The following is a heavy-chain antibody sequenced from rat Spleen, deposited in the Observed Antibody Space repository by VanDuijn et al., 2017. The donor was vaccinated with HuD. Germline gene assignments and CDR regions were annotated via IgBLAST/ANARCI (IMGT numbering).Heavy chain of an antibody. V-gene: IGHV5-29*01. Sequence: EVQLVESDGGLVQPGRSLKLSCVASGFTFNDCYMAWVRQAPTKGLEWVATISYDGSSTYYRESVKGRFTISRDNAKSTLYLQMDSLRSEDTATYYCVRQGYLRDWYFDFWGPGTMVAVSS. D-gene: IGHD2-7*01. J-gene: IGHJ1*01. CDR3: VRQGYLRDWYFDF. CDR2: ISYDGSST. CDR1: GFTFNDCY.